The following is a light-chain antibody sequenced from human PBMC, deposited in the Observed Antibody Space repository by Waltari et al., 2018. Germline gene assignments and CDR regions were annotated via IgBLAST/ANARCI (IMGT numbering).Light chain of an antibody. CDR3: QHYLRLPAT. V-gene: IGKV3-20*01. J-gene: IGKJ1*01. CDR2: CAS. CDR1: QSVSRP. Sequence: VLTPPPGTFSFSPGERATLSCRASQSVSRPLAWYQQKPGQAPRLLIYCASNRATGIPDRFSGSGSGIDFSLTISRLEPEDFAVYYCQHYLRLPATFGQGTKVEIK.